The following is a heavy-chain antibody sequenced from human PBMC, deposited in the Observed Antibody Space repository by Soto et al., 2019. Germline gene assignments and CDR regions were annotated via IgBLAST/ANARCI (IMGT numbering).Heavy chain of an antibody. CDR1: GYPISSGYY. Sequence: SETLSLTCAVSGYPISSGYYWGWIRQPPGKGLEWIGIIHHSGSTYYNPSLRSRIAISVDTSKNQFSLKMPSVTAADTAVYYCARSSGYVPGGYWGQGILVTVS. CDR3: ARSSGYVPGGY. V-gene: IGHV4-38-2*01. CDR2: IHHSGST. J-gene: IGHJ4*02. D-gene: IGHD5-12*01.